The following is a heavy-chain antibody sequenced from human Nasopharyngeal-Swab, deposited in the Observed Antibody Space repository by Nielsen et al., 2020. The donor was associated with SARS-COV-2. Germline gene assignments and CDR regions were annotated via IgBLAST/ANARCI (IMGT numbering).Heavy chain of an antibody. J-gene: IGHJ4*02. CDR1: GFTFRNYG. CDR3: VRDNGYNTLDF. V-gene: IGHV3-33*01. D-gene: IGHD5-24*01. CDR2: IWYDGTNS. Sequence: GGSLRLSCAASGFTFRNYGMHWVRQAPGKGLEWVTFIWYDGTNSFYADSVNGRFTSSRDNSKNTMYLQMNSLRAEDTAVYYCVRDNGYNTLDFWGQGTLVTVSS.